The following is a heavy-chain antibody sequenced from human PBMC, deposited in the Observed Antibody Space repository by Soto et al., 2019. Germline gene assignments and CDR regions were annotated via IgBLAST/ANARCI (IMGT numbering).Heavy chain of an antibody. CDR1: GGTFSSYT. CDR3: ARAIVVVVAATPTYYYYGMDV. CDR2: IIPILGIA. J-gene: IGHJ6*02. D-gene: IGHD2-15*01. V-gene: IGHV1-69*02. Sequence: QVQLVQSGAEVKKPGSSVKVSCKASGGTFSSYTISWVRQAPGQGLEWMGRIIPILGIANYAQKFQGRVTITADKCTSTAYMELSSLRSEDTAVYYCARAIVVVVAATPTYYYYGMDVWGQGTTVTVSS.